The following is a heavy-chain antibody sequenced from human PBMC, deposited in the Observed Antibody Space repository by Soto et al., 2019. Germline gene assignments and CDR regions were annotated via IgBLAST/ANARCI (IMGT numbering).Heavy chain of an antibody. D-gene: IGHD6-13*01. V-gene: IGHV1-69*13. CDR1: GGTFSSYA. CDR2: IIPIFGTA. CDR3: ARGYSRARTNWFDP. Sequence: SVKVSCKASGGTFSSYAISWVRQAPGQGLEWMGGIIPIFGTANYAQKFQGRVTITADESTSTAYMELSSLRSEDTAVYYCARGYSRARTNWFDPWGQGTLVTVSS. J-gene: IGHJ5*02.